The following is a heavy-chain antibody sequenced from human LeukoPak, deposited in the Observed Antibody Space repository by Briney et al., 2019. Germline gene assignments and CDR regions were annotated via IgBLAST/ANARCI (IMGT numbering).Heavy chain of an antibody. Sequence: GGSLRLSCAASGFTFSSYGMHWVRQAPGKGLEWVAFIRYDGSNKYYADSVKGRFTISRDNSKNTLYLQMNSLKTEDTAVYYCTTPPYSGWYGHDYWGQGTLVTVSS. D-gene: IGHD6-19*01. CDR3: TTPPYSGWYGHDY. CDR1: GFTFSSYG. CDR2: IRYDGSNK. J-gene: IGHJ4*02. V-gene: IGHV3-30*02.